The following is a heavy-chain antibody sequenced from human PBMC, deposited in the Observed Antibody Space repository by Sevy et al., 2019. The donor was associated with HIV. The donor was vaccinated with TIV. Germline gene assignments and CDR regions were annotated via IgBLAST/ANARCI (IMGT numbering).Heavy chain of an antibody. CDR3: TRWKAAQSIFDY. CDR2: LKSDVYGGTV. Sequence: GGSLRLSCTASGFTFGDYCMSWVQQAPGKGLEWVAFLKSDVYGGTVDHAASVRGRFVISRDDSKTIAYLQMNDLKTEDTGVYYCTRWKAAQSIFDYWGQGVLVTVSS. CDR1: GFTFGDYC. J-gene: IGHJ4*02. D-gene: IGHD6-13*01. V-gene: IGHV3-49*04.